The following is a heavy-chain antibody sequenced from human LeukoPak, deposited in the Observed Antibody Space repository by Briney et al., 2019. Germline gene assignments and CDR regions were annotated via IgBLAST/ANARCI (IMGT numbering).Heavy chain of an antibody. Sequence: GGSLRLSCAASGFTFGNYWMSWVRQAPGKGLEWVADINLDGSEKNYVDSVKGRFTISRDNAKNSLYLQMNSLRAEDTAVYYCARGSDWAFDYWGQGTVVPVSS. CDR2: INLDGSEK. D-gene: IGHD3-9*01. V-gene: IGHV3-7*04. CDR3: ARGSDWAFDY. J-gene: IGHJ4*02. CDR1: GFTFGNYW.